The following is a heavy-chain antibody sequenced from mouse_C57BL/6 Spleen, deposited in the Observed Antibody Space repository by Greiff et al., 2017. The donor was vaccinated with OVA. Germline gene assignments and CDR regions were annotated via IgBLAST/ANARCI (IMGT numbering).Heavy chain of an antibody. CDR3: ATYDGYPWFAY. CDR2: IYPRDGST. CDR1: GYTFTDHT. D-gene: IGHD2-3*01. Sequence: VKLMESDAELVKPGASVKISCKVSGYTFTDHTIHWMKQRPEQGLEWIGYIYPRDGSTKYNEKFKGKATLTADKSSSTAYMQLNSLTSEDSAVYFCATYDGYPWFAYWGQGTLVTVSA. V-gene: IGHV1-78*01. J-gene: IGHJ3*01.